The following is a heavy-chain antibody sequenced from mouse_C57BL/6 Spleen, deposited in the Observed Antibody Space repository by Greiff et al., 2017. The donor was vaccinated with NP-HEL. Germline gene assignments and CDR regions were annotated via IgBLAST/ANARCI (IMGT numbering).Heavy chain of an antibody. J-gene: IGHJ4*01. CDR3: ARNYDGKDYAMDY. CDR2: IYPGDGDT. D-gene: IGHD2-3*01. V-gene: IGHV1-80*01. Sequence: VKVVESGAELVKPGASVKISCKASGYAFSSYWLNWVKQRPGKGLEWIGQIYPGDGDTTYNGKFKGKATLTADKSSSTAYMQLSSLTSEDSAVYFCARNYDGKDYAMDYWGQGTSVTVSS. CDR1: GYAFSSYW.